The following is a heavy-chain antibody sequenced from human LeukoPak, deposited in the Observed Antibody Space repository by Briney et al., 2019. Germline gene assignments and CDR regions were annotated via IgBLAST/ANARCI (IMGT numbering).Heavy chain of an antibody. J-gene: IGHJ6*02. CDR3: ARFPRHEVSPSGMDV. Sequence: SETLSLTCTVSGGSISSYYWSWTRQPPGKGLEWIGYIYYSGSTNYNPSLKSRVTISVDTSKNQFSLKLSSVTAADTAVYYCARFPRHEVSPSGMDVWGQGTTVTVSS. CDR1: GGSISSYY. CDR2: IYYSGST. D-gene: IGHD1-14*01. V-gene: IGHV4-59*01.